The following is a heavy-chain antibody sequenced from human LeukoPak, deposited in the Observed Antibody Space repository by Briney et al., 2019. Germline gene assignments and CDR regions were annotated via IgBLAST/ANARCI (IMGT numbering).Heavy chain of an antibody. D-gene: IGHD2-2*01. V-gene: IGHV1-18*01. CDR3: ARDPVVVPAARGNWFDP. J-gene: IGHJ5*02. Sequence: ASVKVSCKASGYTFTSYGISWVRQAPGQGLEWMGWISAYNGNTNYAQKLQGRVTMTTDTSTSTAYMELRSLRSDDTAVYYCARDPVVVPAARGNWFDPWGQGTLVTVSS. CDR1: GYTFTSYG. CDR2: ISAYNGNT.